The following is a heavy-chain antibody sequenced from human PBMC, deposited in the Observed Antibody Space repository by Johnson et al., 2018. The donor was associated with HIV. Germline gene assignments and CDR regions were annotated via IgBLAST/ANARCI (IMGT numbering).Heavy chain of an antibody. V-gene: IGHV3-9*01. J-gene: IGHJ3*02. CDR2: ISWNSGSI. D-gene: IGHD6-13*01. CDR1: GFTFSDYY. CDR3: VKDRDVHSSWYGGDGFDI. Sequence: VQLVDSGGGLVKPGGSLRLSCIASGFASGFTFSDYYMTWIRQAPGKGLEWVSGISWNSGSIGYADSVKGRFTISRDIARNSLYLQMNSLGAEDTALYYCVKDRDVHSSWYGGDGFDIWGQGTMVTVSS.